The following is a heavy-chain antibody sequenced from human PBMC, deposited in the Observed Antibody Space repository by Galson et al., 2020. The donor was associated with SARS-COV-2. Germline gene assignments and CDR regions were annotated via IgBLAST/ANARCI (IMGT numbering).Heavy chain of an antibody. D-gene: IGHD6-13*01. CDR3: ARAAPGRYSSSCFDS. Sequence: SETLSLTCTVSSDSISGNYWNWIRQPPGKGLEWIGYIYYSGSNNYNTSLKSRVTISVDTSKNQFSLRLNSVTAADTAVYYCARAAPGRYSSSCFDSWGQGTLVTVSA. CDR1: SDSISGNY. CDR2: IYYSGSN. J-gene: IGHJ4*02. V-gene: IGHV4-59*01.